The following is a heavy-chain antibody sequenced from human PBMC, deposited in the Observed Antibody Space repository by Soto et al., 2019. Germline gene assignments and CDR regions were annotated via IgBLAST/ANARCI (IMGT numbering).Heavy chain of an antibody. CDR2: ITSSGDNT. Sequence: GGSLRLSCAASGFTFSTYAMTWVRQAPGTGLEWLSAITSSGDNTYYADSVKGQFTISRDNSKNTLYLQMNSLRAEDTALYYCAKHVCSGGGCDYFDYWGLGTLVTVSS. J-gene: IGHJ4*02. CDR3: AKHVCSGGGCDYFDY. D-gene: IGHD2-15*01. CDR1: GFTFSTYA. V-gene: IGHV3-23*01.